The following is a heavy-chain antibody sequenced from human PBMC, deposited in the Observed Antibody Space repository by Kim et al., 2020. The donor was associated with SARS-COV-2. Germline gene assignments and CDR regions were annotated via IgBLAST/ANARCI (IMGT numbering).Heavy chain of an antibody. D-gene: IGHD6-19*01. CDR3: ARGVAGPISGH. V-gene: IGHV1-2*02. J-gene: IGHJ1*01. CDR1: GYTFTGYY. CDR2: INGNSGGT. Sequence: ASVKVSCKASGYTFTGYYMHWVRQAPGQGLEWMGWINGNSGGTNYAQKFQGRVTMTRDTSISTAYMELNSLRSHATPLYYSARGVAGPISGHWRQGTL.